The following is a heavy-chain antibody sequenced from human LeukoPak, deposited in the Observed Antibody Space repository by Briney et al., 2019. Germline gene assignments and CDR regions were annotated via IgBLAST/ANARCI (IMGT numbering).Heavy chain of an antibody. CDR2: INHSGST. D-gene: IGHD3-22*01. Sequence: SETLSLTCAVYGGSFSGYYWSWIRQPPGKGLEWIGEINHSGSTNYNPSLKSRVTISVDTSKNQFSLKLSSVTAADTAVYYCARGVSYYDSSGYYRSNDAFDIWGQGTMVTVSS. CDR3: ARGVSYYDSSGYYRSNDAFDI. V-gene: IGHV4-34*01. J-gene: IGHJ3*02. CDR1: GGSFSGYY.